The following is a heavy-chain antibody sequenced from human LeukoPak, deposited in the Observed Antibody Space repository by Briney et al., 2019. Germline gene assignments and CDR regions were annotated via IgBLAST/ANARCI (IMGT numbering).Heavy chain of an antibody. CDR1: GGSVSGGIYY. Sequence: SETLSLTCTVSGGSVSGGIYYWGWIRQPPGKGLEWIGSIYFSGSTYYNPSLKSRVTISADTSKHQFSLKLSSVTAADTAVYFCARVGLDISTHLDYWGQGTLVTVSS. J-gene: IGHJ4*02. CDR2: IYFSGST. CDR3: ARVGLDISTHLDY. D-gene: IGHD2-2*01. V-gene: IGHV4-39*07.